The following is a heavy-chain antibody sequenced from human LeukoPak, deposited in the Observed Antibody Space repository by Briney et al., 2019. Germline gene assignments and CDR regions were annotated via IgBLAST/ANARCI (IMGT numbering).Heavy chain of an antibody. CDR1: GGSISSSSYY. Sequence: PSETLSLTCTVSGGSISSSSYYWGWIRQPPGKGLEWIGSIYYSGSTYYNPSLKSRVTISVDTSKNQLSLKLSSVTAADTAVYYCARLNARKWFGELPFDYWGQGTLVTVSS. CDR2: IYYSGST. V-gene: IGHV4-39*01. D-gene: IGHD3-10*01. CDR3: ARLNARKWFGELPFDY. J-gene: IGHJ4*02.